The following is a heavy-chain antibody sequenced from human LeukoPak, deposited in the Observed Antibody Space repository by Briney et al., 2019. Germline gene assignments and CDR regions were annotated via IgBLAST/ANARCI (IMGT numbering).Heavy chain of an antibody. V-gene: IGHV3-7*01. D-gene: IGHD3-22*01. CDR1: GFPFSSYS. CDR3: ASGYYYPEGFDI. CDR2: IKPDGTTK. Sequence: PGGSLRLSCAASGFPFSSYSMTWVRQAPGKGLEWVANIKPDGTTKFYVDSVKGRFTISRDNAKNSLYLQMNSLRAEDTAVYYCASGYYYPEGFDIWGQGTMVTVSS. J-gene: IGHJ3*02.